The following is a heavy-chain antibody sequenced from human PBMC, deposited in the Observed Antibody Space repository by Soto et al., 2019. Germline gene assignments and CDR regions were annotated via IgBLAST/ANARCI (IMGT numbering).Heavy chain of an antibody. D-gene: IGHD4-17*01. V-gene: IGHV5-51*01. CDR3: ARQGIGYGASDAYFDL. Sequence: GESLKISCKGSGYSFTSYWIGWVRQMPGKGLEWMGIIYPGDSDTRYSPSFQGQVTISADKSISTAYLQWSSLKASDTAMYYCARQGIGYGASDAYFDLWGRGTLVTVSS. CDR2: IYPGDSDT. CDR1: GYSFTSYW. J-gene: IGHJ2*01.